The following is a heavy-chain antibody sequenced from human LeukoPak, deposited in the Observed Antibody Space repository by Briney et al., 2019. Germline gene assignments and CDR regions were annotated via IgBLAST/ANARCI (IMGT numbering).Heavy chain of an antibody. Sequence: GGSLRLSCAASGLTFAGAWLTWVRQAPGKGLEWVGRIKSKADGGTIEYGEAVKGRFTISRDDSKNTLFLQMDSLETEDTAVYYCTTDLLFSGFSSWGQGTLVTVSS. CDR2: IKSKADGGTI. CDR3: TTDLLFSGFSS. V-gene: IGHV3-15*01. D-gene: IGHD6-19*01. J-gene: IGHJ5*02. CDR1: GLTFAGAW.